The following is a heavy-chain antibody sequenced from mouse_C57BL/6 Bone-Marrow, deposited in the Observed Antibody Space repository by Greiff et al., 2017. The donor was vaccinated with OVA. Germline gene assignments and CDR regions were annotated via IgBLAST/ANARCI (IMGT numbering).Heavy chain of an antibody. V-gene: IGHV1-80*01. Sequence: QVQLQQSGAELVKPGASVKISCKASGYAFSSYWMNWVKQRPGKGLEWIGQIYPGDGDTNYNGKFKGKATLTADKSSSTAYMQLSSLTSEDSAVYFSARHYGSSYPYFDYWGQGTTLTVSS. CDR3: ARHYGSSYPYFDY. J-gene: IGHJ2*01. CDR2: IYPGDGDT. D-gene: IGHD1-1*01. CDR1: GYAFSSYW.